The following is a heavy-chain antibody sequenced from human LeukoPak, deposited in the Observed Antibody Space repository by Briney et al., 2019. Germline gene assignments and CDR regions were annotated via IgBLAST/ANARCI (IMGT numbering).Heavy chain of an antibody. CDR3: AKDRGYGGLDY. CDR2: IKNEHYGGTA. Sequence: GGSLRLSCVGSGFSFISVWLNWVRQTPGKGLEWVGRIKNEHYGGTADYNEAIKGRFTIPTDQSKNTLYLQMNSLRAEDMAIYYCAKDRGYGGLDYWGQGTLVTVSS. J-gene: IGHJ4*02. D-gene: IGHD4-23*01. V-gene: IGHV3-15*07. CDR1: GFSFISVW.